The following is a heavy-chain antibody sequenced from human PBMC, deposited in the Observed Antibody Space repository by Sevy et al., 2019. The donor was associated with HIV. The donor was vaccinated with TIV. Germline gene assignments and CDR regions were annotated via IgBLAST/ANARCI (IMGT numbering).Heavy chain of an antibody. V-gene: IGHV3-21*01. CDR2: ISSSSSYI. D-gene: IGHD3-22*01. Sequence: GGSLRLSCAASGFTFSSYSMNWVRQAPGKGLEWVSSISSSSSYIYYADSVKGRFTISRDNAKNSLYLQMNSLRAEDTAVYYCARDAALSYYYDSSGYPNAFDIWGQGTMVTVSS. CDR1: GFTFSSYS. J-gene: IGHJ3*02. CDR3: ARDAALSYYYDSSGYPNAFDI.